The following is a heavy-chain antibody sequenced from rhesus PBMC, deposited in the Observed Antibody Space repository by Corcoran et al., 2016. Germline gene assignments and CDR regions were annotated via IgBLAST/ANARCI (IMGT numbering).Heavy chain of an antibody. D-gene: IGHD1-38*01. CDR3: ARYLTWTLDY. CDR1: GGSISSKF. Sequence: QVQLQESGPGLLKPSETLSPPCTVSGGSISSKFWIWIRQSPVKGLEWIGYIHGDRGGTSYNPSLESRVTISRDTSKNQFSLRLNSVTAADTAVYYCARYLTWTLDYWGQGVMVTVTS. V-gene: IGHV4-147*01. CDR2: IHGDRGGT. J-gene: IGHJ4*01.